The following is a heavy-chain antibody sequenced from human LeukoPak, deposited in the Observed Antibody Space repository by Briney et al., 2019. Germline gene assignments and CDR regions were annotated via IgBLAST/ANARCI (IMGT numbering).Heavy chain of an antibody. J-gene: IGHJ4*02. D-gene: IGHD5-12*01. CDR3: AMGAIVATINY. CDR1: GLTVSSNY. CDR2: IYSGSST. V-gene: IGHV3-66*01. Sequence: GGSLRLSCAASGLTVSSNYMSWVRQAPGKGLEWVSLIYSGSSTYYADSVKGRFTISRDKSKNTLYLQMSSLRVEDTAVYYCAMGAIVATINYWGQGTLVTVSS.